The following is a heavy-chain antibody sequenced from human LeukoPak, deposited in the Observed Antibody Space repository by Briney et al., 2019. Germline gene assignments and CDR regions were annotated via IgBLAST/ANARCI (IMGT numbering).Heavy chain of an antibody. CDR3: ARGDCSGGSCFYYYYYYGMDV. D-gene: IGHD2-15*01. Sequence: ASVKVSCKASGYTFTSYDINWVGQATGRGLEWMGWMNPNSGNTGYAQKFQGRVTMTRNTSISTAYMELSSLRSEDTAVYYCARGDCSGGSCFYYYYYYGMDVWGQGTTVTVSS. J-gene: IGHJ6*02. V-gene: IGHV1-8*01. CDR1: GYTFTSYD. CDR2: MNPNSGNT.